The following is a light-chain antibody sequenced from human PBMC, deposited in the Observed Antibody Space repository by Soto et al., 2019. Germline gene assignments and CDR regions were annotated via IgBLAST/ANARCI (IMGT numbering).Light chain of an antibody. CDR3: QQYGSSPLT. CDR2: VAS. J-gene: IGKJ3*01. CDR1: QSVSSSY. V-gene: IGKV3-20*01. Sequence: EIVLTQSPGTLSLSPGERATLSCRASQSVSSSYLAWYQQTPGQAPRLLIYVASSRATGIPDRFSGSGSGTDFTLTISRLEPEDFAVYYFQQYGSSPLTFGPGTKVEIK.